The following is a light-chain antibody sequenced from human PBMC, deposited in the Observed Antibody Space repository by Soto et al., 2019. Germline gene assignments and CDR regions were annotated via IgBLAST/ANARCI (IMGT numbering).Light chain of an antibody. CDR2: GAS. Sequence: NVLTQSPATLSLSPGERATLSCRASQSVSSYLAWYQQKPGQAPRLLIYGASTRATGIPARFSGSGSGTDFTLTISSLEPEDFAVYYCQQRSDWPSFGQGTRLEIK. CDR1: QSVSSY. CDR3: QQRSDWPS. J-gene: IGKJ5*01. V-gene: IGKV3-11*01.